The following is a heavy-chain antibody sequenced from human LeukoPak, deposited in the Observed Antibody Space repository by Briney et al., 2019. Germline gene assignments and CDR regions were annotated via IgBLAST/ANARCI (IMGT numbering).Heavy chain of an antibody. CDR3: AREADYYDSSGYDS. Sequence: SETLSLTCTVSGASISSGSYYWSWIRHPPGKGLEWIGRIYTSGSTNYNPSLKSRVTISVDTSKNQFSLKLSSVTAADTAVYYCAREADYYDSSGYDSWGQGTLVTVSS. CDR2: IYTSGST. J-gene: IGHJ4*02. D-gene: IGHD3-22*01. CDR1: GASISSGSYY. V-gene: IGHV4-61*02.